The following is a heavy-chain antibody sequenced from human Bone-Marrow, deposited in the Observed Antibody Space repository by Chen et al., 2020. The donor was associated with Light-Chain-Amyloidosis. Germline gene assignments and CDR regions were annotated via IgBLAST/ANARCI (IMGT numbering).Heavy chain of an antibody. V-gene: IGHV3-33*01. D-gene: IGHD3-10*01. CDR2: IWYDVSNK. J-gene: IGHJ4*02. CDR1: GVTFSTHA. CDR3: ARDPPGSGFAFDY. Sequence: QEELVESGGGVVQPGRSLRLSCAASGVTFSTHAMHWVRQAPGKGLEWVAFIWYDVSNKHYADSVKGRFTISRDNSKNTVFLEMNSLRAEDTAVYFCARDPPGSGFAFDYWGQGTLVTVSS.